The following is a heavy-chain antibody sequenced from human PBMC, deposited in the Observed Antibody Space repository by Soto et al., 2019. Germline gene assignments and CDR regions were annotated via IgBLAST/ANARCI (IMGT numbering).Heavy chain of an antibody. J-gene: IGHJ1*01. CDR3: ASTRLGPHAEYFQH. V-gene: IGHV4-39*01. CDR1: GGSISSSSYY. Sequence: QLQLQESGPGLVKPSETLSLTCTVSGGSISSSSYYWGWIRQPPGKGLEWIGSIYYSGSTYYNPSLKSRVTISVDTSKNQFSLKLSSVTAADTAVYYCASTRLGPHAEYFQHWGQGTLVTVSS. CDR2: IYYSGST. D-gene: IGHD4-17*01.